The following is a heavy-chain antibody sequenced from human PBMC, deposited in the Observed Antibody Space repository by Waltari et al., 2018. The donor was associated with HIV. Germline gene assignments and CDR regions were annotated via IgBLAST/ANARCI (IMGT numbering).Heavy chain of an antibody. V-gene: IGHV1-2*06. J-gene: IGHJ1*01. CDR2: INPNSGGT. Sequence: QVQLVQSGSEVKKPGASVKVSCKASGYTFTGYYMHWVRPAPGQGLEWMGRINPNSGGTNYAQKFQGRVTMTRDTSIGTAYMELSSLRSDDTAVYYCARDEVVITTFSEYFQDWGQGTLVTVSS. D-gene: IGHD3-22*01. CDR1: GYTFTGYY. CDR3: ARDEVVITTFSEYFQD.